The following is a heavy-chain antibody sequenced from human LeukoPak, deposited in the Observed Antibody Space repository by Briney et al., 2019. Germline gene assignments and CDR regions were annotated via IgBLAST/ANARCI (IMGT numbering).Heavy chain of an antibody. CDR2: IYHSGST. CDR1: GFTFSDYY. CDR3: ARFSSSSGLDY. Sequence: LRLSCAASGFTFSDYYMSWIRQPPGEGLEWIGYIYHSGSTYYNPYLKSRVTISVDRSKNQFSLKLSSVTAADTAVYYCARFSSSSGLDYWGQGTLVTVSS. D-gene: IGHD6-6*01. V-gene: IGHV4-30-2*01. J-gene: IGHJ4*02.